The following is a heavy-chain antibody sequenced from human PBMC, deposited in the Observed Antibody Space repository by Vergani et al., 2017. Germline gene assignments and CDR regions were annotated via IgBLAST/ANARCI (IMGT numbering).Heavy chain of an antibody. Sequence: EVQLLESGGGLVQPGGSLRLSCAASGFTFSSYAMSWVRQAPGKGLEWVSAISGSGGSTSYADSVKGRFTISRDNSKNTLYLQMNSLRAEDTAVYYCAKGPYSSSWYGNWGQGTLVTVSS. CDR1: GFTFSSYA. V-gene: IGHV3-23*01. D-gene: IGHD6-13*01. CDR3: AKGPYSSSWYGN. J-gene: IGHJ4*02. CDR2: ISGSGGST.